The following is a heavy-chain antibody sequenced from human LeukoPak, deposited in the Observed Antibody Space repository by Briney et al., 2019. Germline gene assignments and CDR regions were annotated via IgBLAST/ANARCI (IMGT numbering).Heavy chain of an antibody. CDR2: VYYNGSP. V-gene: IGHV4-59*08. D-gene: IGHD6-19*01. Sequence: SETLSLTCTVSGDSITTYYWSWIRQPPGRGLGWIGYVYYNGSPNYNPSLKGRLTISIHTSKNQFSLQLSSVTATDTAVYYCARHGSGWSFDFWGQGNLATVSS. J-gene: IGHJ4*02. CDR1: GDSITTYY. CDR3: ARHGSGWSFDF.